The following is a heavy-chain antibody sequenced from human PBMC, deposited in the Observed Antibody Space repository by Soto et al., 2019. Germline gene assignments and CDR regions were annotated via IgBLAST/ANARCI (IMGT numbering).Heavy chain of an antibody. Sequence: GGSRRLSFAASGFIFGDYYMGWIRQAPGKGLEWISYISSSINIIYYADSVKGRFTVSRDNAKNSLYLQMNSLRAEDTAVYYCARDRGYYDSSGYFDYWGQGTLVTVSS. D-gene: IGHD3-22*01. CDR2: ISSSINII. V-gene: IGHV3-11*01. CDR3: ARDRGYYDSSGYFDY. J-gene: IGHJ4*02. CDR1: GFIFGDYY.